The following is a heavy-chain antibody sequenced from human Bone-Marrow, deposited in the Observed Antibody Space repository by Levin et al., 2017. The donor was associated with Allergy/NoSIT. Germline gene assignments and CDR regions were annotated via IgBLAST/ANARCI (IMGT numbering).Heavy chain of an antibody. J-gene: IGHJ3*01. V-gene: IGHV3-30*18. D-gene: IGHD3-3*01. CDR2: ISYDGSNK. Sequence: GGSLRLSCAASGFTFSSYGIHWVRQAPGKGLEWVAVISYDGSNKYYGDSVKGRFTVSRDNSKNTLYVQMNSLRAEDTAVYYCAKPADIWSGYFSGFTNWGQGTMVTVSS. CDR3: AKPADIWSGYFSGFTN. CDR1: GFTFSSYG.